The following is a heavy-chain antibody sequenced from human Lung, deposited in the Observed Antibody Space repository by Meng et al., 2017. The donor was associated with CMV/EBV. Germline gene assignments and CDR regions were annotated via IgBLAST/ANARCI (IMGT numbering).Heavy chain of an antibody. CDR2: ISSSSSYI. CDR3: ARVLFMGSYYFDY. CDR1: GFTFSSYS. D-gene: IGHD3-10*01. J-gene: IGHJ4*02. V-gene: IGHV3-21*01. Sequence: GGSXRLXCAASGFTFSSYSMNWVRQAPGKGLEWVSSISSSSSYIYYADSVKGRFTISRDNAKNSLYLQMNSLRAEDTAVYYCARVLFMGSYYFDYWGQGTXVT.